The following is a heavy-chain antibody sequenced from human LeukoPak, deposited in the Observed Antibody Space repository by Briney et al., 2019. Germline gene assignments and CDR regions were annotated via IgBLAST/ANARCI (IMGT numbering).Heavy chain of an antibody. J-gene: IGHJ4*02. V-gene: IGHV1-2*02. Sequence: GGSLRLSCAASGYTFTGYYMHWVRQAPGQGLEWMGWINPNSGGTNYAQKFQGRVTMTRDTSISTAYMELSRLRSDDTAVYYCARGSYGDTEFDYWGQGTLVTVSS. CDR1: GYTFTGYY. CDR2: INPNSGGT. CDR3: ARGSYGDTEFDY. D-gene: IGHD4-17*01.